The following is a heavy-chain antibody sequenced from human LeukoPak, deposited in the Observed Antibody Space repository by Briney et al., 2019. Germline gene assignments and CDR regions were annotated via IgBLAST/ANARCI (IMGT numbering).Heavy chain of an antibody. V-gene: IGHV4-39*01. Sequence: PSETLSPTCTASGGSFSSSSYYWAWLRQPPGTGLEWIGSIYYSGSTYYNPSLKSRVTISVDTYKNQFSLKLSSVTAADTAVYYCARHLYGGNPAWGQGILVTVSS. CDR1: GGSFSSSSYY. D-gene: IGHD4-23*01. J-gene: IGHJ4*02. CDR2: IYYSGST. CDR3: ARHLYGGNPA.